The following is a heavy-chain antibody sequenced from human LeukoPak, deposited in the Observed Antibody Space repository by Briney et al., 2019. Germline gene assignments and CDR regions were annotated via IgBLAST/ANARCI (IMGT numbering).Heavy chain of an antibody. Sequence: ASVKVSCKASGYTFTGHYMHWVRQAPGQGLEWMGWINPNSGGTNYAQKFQGRVTMTRDTSISTAYMELSRLRSDDTAVYYCARGDGYNAKYYYYGMGVWGQGTTVTVSS. J-gene: IGHJ6*02. D-gene: IGHD5-24*01. CDR2: INPNSGGT. V-gene: IGHV1-2*02. CDR1: GYTFTGHY. CDR3: ARGDGYNAKYYYYGMGV.